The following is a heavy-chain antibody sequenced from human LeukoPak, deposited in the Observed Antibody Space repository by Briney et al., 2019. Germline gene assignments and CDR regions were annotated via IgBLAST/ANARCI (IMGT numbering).Heavy chain of an antibody. CDR3: ARDRTGQQLISRKEYYYMDV. CDR1: GFTVSSNS. Sequence: GGSLRLSCSVSGFTVSSNSMSWVRQAPGKGLEWVSIIYSGGSTYYADPVKGRFTISRDNSKNTLYLQMNSLRAEDTAVYYCARDRTGQQLISRKEYYYMDVWGKGTTVTISS. D-gene: IGHD4-11*01. CDR2: IYSGGST. V-gene: IGHV3-66*01. J-gene: IGHJ6*03.